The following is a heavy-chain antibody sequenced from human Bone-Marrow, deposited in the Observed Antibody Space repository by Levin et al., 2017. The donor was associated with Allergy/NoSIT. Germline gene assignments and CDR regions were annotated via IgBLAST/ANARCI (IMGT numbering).Heavy chain of an antibody. CDR2: ISNDGGQD. CDR3: AKGTGNYYDTTGHIDY. J-gene: IGHJ4*02. CDR1: GFNFFNYG. Sequence: GESLKISCAASGFNFFNYGIHWVRQAPGKGLEWVATISNDGGQDYYAESVRGRFTISRDNSQKRVYLQMNSLRVEDTAVFYCAKGTGNYYDTTGHIDYWGQGTLVTVSS. V-gene: IGHV3-30*18. D-gene: IGHD3-22*01.